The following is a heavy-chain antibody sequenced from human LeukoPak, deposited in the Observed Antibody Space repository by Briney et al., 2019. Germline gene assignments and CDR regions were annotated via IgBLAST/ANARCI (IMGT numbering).Heavy chain of an antibody. CDR3: AKDLGS. CDR2: ISYDGSNK. CDR1: GFTFSSYG. J-gene: IGHJ5*02. V-gene: IGHV3-30*18. Sequence: GSLSLSCAASGFTFSSYGMHWVRPAPGKGLEWVAVISYDGSNKYYADSVKGRFTISRDNSKNTLYLQMNSLRAEDTAVYYCAKDLGSWGQGTLVTVSS.